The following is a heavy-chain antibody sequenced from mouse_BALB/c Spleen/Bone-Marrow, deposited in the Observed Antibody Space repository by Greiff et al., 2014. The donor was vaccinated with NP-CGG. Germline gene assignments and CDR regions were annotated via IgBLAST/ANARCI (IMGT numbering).Heavy chain of an antibody. CDR1: GFDFNRYW. J-gene: IGHJ3*01. CDR3: TRNGYYGWSAY. D-gene: IGHD2-3*01. CDR2: INPDSSTI. Sequence: EVKLVVSGGGLVQPGGSLKLSCAASGFDFNRYWMTWVRQAPGKGLEWIGEINPDSSTINYTPSLKDKFIISRDNAKNTLYLQMSKVRSEDTGLYYCTRNGYYGWSAYWGQGTLVTVSA. V-gene: IGHV4-1*02.